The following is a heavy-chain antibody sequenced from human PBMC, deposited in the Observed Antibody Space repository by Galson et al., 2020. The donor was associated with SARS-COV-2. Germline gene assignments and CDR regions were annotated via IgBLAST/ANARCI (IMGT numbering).Heavy chain of an antibody. Sequence: SETLSLTCSVSGGSISTYYWSWIRQSPGKRLEWIAYIYYSGSRNYNPSLQNRVTISVDTSKNQISLEMRSVTTADTAVYYCARGTESAAGDFEYWGRGTLVTVSS. CDR3: ARGTESAAGDFEY. CDR2: IYYSGSR. CDR1: GGSISTYY. D-gene: IGHD6-13*01. V-gene: IGHV4-59*01. J-gene: IGHJ4*02.